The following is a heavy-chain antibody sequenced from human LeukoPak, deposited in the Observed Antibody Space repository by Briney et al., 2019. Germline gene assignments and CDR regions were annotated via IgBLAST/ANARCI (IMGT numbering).Heavy chain of an antibody. D-gene: IGHD3-22*01. Sequence: SETLSLTCAVYGGSFSGYYWSWIRQPPGKGLEWIGENNHSGSTNYNPSLKSRVTISVDTSKNQFSLKLSSVTAADTAVYYCARAAYYYDSSGYSFDPWGQGTLVTVSS. CDR1: GGSFSGYY. J-gene: IGHJ5*02. CDR2: NNHSGST. V-gene: IGHV4-34*01. CDR3: ARAAYYYDSSGYSFDP.